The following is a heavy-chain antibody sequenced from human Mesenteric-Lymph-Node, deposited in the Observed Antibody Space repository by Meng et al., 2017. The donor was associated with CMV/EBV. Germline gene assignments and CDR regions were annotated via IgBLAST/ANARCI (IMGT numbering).Heavy chain of an antibody. Sequence: GESLKISCAPSRYSFSGYEMTWVRQAPGKGLEWVGRIKSYTNGGTTDYVASVKGRFTISRDDSKDTLYLQMNSLKTEDTAVYYCATGSDSTYYFLDNFDIWGHGTMVTVSS. V-gene: IGHV3-15*01. J-gene: IGHJ3*02. CDR2: IKSYTNGGTT. CDR1: RYSFSGYE. D-gene: IGHD3-10*01. CDR3: ATGSDSTYYFLDNFDI.